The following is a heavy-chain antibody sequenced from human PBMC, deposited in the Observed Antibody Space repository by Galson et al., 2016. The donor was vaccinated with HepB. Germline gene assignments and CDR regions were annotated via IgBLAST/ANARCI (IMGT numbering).Heavy chain of an antibody. V-gene: IGHV1-69*06. Sequence: SVKVSCKASGDILNFYTINWVRQAPGQGLEWMGGVVPFMGTRNYAQTFQGRVTMTADKPTRTIYMELRDLRSEDTAVCYCARDGGDDYGGSQGALDIWGQGTMVTVSS. CDR2: VVPFMGTR. D-gene: IGHD4-23*01. J-gene: IGHJ3*02. CDR3: ARDGGDDYGGSQGALDI. CDR1: GDILNFYT.